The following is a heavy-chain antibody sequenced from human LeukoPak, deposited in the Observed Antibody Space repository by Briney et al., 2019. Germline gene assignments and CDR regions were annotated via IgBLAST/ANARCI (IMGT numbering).Heavy chain of an antibody. CDR3: AREIAVATAAD. J-gene: IGHJ4*02. CDR2: TNPNSGGT. D-gene: IGHD6-19*01. Sequence: ASVKVSCKASGYTFTGYYMHWVRQAPGQGIEWMGWTNPNSGGTNYAQKFQGRVTMTRDTSISTAYMVLSRLRSDHPAVYYCAREIAVATAADWGQGTLVTVSS. CDR1: GYTFTGYY. V-gene: IGHV1-2*02.